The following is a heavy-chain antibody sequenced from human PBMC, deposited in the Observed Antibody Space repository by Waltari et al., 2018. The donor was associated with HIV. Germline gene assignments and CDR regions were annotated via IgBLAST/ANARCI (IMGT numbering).Heavy chain of an antibody. CDR2: IYSTGSA. D-gene: IGHD6-19*01. CDR1: GGSISSYY. Sequence: QVQLQESGPGLVKPSETLSLTCTVSGGSISSYYWSWIRQPPEKGLEWIGYIYSTGSANYNPSLKTRVNMSVDTSKNQFSLSLTSVTAADTAVYYCARVPGFSSGVFEYWGQGTLVTVSS. V-gene: IGHV4-59*13. CDR3: ARVPGFSSGVFEY. J-gene: IGHJ4*02.